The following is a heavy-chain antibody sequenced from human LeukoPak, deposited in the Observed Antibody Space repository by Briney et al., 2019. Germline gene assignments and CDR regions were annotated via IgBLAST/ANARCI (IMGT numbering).Heavy chain of an antibody. D-gene: IGHD1-26*01. CDR1: GFTFSSYW. V-gene: IGHV3-23*01. J-gene: IGHJ4*02. CDR2: ISIGGGTT. CDR3: VKSSGSYPPTFDY. Sequence: PGGSLRLSCAASGFTFSSYWMSWVRQAPGKGLEWVSDISIGGGTTYHADSVKGRFTISRDDSKNTLYLQMNSLRAEDTAVYYCVKSSGSYPPTFDYWGQGTLVTVSS.